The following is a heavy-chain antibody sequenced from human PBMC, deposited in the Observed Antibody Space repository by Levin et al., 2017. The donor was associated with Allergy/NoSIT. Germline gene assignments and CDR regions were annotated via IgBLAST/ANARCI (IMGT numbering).Heavy chain of an antibody. Sequence: GGSLRLSCAASGFTFSSYAMHWVRQAPGKGLEYVSAISSNGGSTYYANSVKGRFTISRDNSKNTLYLQMGSLRAEDMAVYYCARSIRRGYSYGAYYYYGMDVWGQGTTVTVSS. CDR3: ARSIRRGYSYGAYYYYGMDV. J-gene: IGHJ6*02. CDR1: GFTFSSYA. CDR2: ISSNGGST. V-gene: IGHV3-64*01. D-gene: IGHD5-18*01.